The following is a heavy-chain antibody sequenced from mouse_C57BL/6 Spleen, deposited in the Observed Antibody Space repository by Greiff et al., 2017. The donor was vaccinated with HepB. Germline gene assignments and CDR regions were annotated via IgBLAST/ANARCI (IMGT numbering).Heavy chain of an antibody. CDR1: GYAFTNYL. Sequence: QVQLKQSGAELVRPGTSVKVSCKASGYAFTNYLIEWVKQRPGQGLEWIGVINPGSGGTNYNEKFKGKATLTADKSSSTAYMQLSSLTSEDSAVYFCARRGGYFDVWGTGTTVTVSS. J-gene: IGHJ1*03. CDR3: ARRGGYFDV. V-gene: IGHV1-54*01. CDR2: INPGSGGT.